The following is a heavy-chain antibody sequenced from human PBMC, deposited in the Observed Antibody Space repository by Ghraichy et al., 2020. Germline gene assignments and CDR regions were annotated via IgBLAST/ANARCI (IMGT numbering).Heavy chain of an antibody. J-gene: IGHJ4*02. CDR2: VTDTGTT. D-gene: IGHD2-15*01. Sequence: SHTLSLTCIVSGGAVGGHHWTWMRQPPGKGLEWIGYVTDTGTTSYNSSLTSRLTISMDTSNSHFSLKLSSVTAADTAVYYCARGRLLIYDSWGRGTLVTVSP. CDR3: ARGRLLIYDS. CDR1: GGAVGGHH. V-gene: IGHV4-59*02.